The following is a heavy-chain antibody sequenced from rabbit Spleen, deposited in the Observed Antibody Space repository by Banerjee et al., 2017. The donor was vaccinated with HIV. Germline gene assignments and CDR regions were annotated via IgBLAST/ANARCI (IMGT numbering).Heavy chain of an antibody. D-gene: IGHD8-1*01. CDR3: ARDAGSGDYIDVYFDL. Sequence: QEQLEESGGDLVKPEGSLTLTCTASGFSFSSGYWICWVRQAPGKGLEWVACINAVTGKGVYASWAKGRFIMSRTSSTKVTLQMTSLTAADTATYFCARDAGSGDYIDVYFDLWGQGTLVTVS. V-gene: IGHV1S45*01. CDR1: GFSFSSGYW. CDR2: INAVTGKG. J-gene: IGHJ4*01.